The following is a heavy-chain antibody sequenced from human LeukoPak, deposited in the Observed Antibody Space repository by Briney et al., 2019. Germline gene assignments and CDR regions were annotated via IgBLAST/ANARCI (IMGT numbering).Heavy chain of an antibody. CDR3: ARVARGGKTYYFDY. V-gene: IGHV1-69*05. D-gene: IGHD4-23*01. CDR1: GGTFSSYA. CDR2: IIPIFGTA. Sequence: SVTVSCKASGGTFSSYAISWVRQAPGQGLEWMGGIIPIFGTANYAQKFQGRVTITTDESTSTAYMELSSLRSEDTAVYYCARVARGGKTYYFDYWGQGTLVTVSS. J-gene: IGHJ4*02.